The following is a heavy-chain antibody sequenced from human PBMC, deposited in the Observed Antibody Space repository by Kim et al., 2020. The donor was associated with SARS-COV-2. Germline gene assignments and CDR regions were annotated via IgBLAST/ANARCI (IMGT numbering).Heavy chain of an antibody. Sequence: SETLSLTCAVYGGSFSGYYWSWIRQPPGKGLEWIGEINHSGSTNYNPSLKSRVTISVDTSKNQFSLKLSSVTAADTAVYYCARGAIAAAGKPQFDYWGQGTLVTVSS. CDR2: INHSGST. D-gene: IGHD6-13*01. CDR1: GGSFSGYY. V-gene: IGHV4-34*01. J-gene: IGHJ4*02. CDR3: ARGAIAAAGKPQFDY.